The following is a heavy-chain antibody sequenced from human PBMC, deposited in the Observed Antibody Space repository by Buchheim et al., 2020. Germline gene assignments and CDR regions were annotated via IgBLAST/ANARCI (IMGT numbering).Heavy chain of an antibody. CDR2: ISGSGCST. CDR3: AKKIVATENYYYYYGMDV. Sequence: EVQLLESGGGLVQPGGSLRLSCAASGFTFSSYAMSWVRQAPGKGLEWVSAISGSGCSTYYADSVKGRFTISRDNSKNTLYLQMNSMRAEDTAVYYCAKKIVATENYYYYYGMDVWGQGTT. J-gene: IGHJ6*02. D-gene: IGHD5-12*01. V-gene: IGHV3-23*01. CDR1: GFTFSSYA.